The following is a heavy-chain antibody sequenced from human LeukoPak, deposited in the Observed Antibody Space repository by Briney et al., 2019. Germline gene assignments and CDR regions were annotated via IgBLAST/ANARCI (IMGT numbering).Heavy chain of an antibody. D-gene: IGHD3-9*01. CDR1: GYTFTSYY. CDR3: ARGIRSRRLRYFDWLLYYFDY. CDR2: INPSGGST. Sequence: ASVKVSCKASGYTFTSYYMHWVRQAPGQGLEWMGIINPSGGSTSYAQKFQGRVTMTRNTSISTAYMELSSLRSEDTAVYYCARGIRSRRLRYFDWLLYYFDYWGQGTLVTVSS. V-gene: IGHV1-46*01. J-gene: IGHJ4*02.